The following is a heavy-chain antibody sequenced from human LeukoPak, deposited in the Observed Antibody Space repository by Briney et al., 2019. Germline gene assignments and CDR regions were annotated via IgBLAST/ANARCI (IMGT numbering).Heavy chain of an antibody. CDR1: GFTFSSYW. D-gene: IGHD2-2*01. Sequence: GGSLRLSCAASGFTFSSYWMSRVRQAPGKGLEWVANIKQDGSEKYYVDSVKGRFTISRDNAKNSLYLQMSSLRAEDTAVYYCARDLVVPGYYYGMDVWGQGTTVTVSS. V-gene: IGHV3-7*01. CDR2: IKQDGSEK. CDR3: ARDLVVPGYYYGMDV. J-gene: IGHJ6*02.